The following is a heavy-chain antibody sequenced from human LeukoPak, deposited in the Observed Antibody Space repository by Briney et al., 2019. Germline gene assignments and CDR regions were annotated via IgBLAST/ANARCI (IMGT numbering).Heavy chain of an antibody. Sequence: GGSLRLSCAASGFTFSIYAMSGVPQAPGKGLEWVSAISGSRGSTYYADSVKGRFTISRDNSKNTLYLHMNSLRAEDTAVYYCAKVPQWSSFRFFDYWGQGTLVTVSS. V-gene: IGHV3-23*01. CDR2: ISGSRGST. CDR1: GFTFSIYA. CDR3: AKVPQWSSFRFFDY. J-gene: IGHJ4*02. D-gene: IGHD6-13*01.